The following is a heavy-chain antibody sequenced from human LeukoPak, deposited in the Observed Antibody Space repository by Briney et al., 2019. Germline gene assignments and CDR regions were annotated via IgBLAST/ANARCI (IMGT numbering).Heavy chain of an antibody. CDR3: ARDLSYGSGSYGYGMDV. CDR2: INPNSGGT. CDR1: GYTFTGYY. V-gene: IGHV1-2*02. J-gene: IGHJ6*02. D-gene: IGHD3-10*01. Sequence: AAVKESCKASGYTFTGYYMHWVRQAPGQGLEWMGWINPNSGGTNYAQKFQFRVTMNRDTSISTAYMELRRLRSDDTAVYYCARDLSYGSGSYGYGMDVWGQGTTVTVSS.